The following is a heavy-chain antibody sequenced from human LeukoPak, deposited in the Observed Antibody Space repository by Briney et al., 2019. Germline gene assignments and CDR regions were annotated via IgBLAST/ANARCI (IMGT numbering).Heavy chain of an antibody. CDR2: INPNSGGT. V-gene: IGHV1-2*02. CDR3: ARKNNDVLTGYLEGEFDP. CDR1: GYTFTGYY. J-gene: IGHJ5*02. D-gene: IGHD3-9*01. Sequence: ASVKVSCKASGYTFTGYYMHWVRQAPGQGLEWMGWINPNSGGTNYAQKFQGRVTMTTDTSTSTAYMELRSLRSDDTAVYYCARKNNDVLTGYLEGEFDPWGQGTLVTVSS.